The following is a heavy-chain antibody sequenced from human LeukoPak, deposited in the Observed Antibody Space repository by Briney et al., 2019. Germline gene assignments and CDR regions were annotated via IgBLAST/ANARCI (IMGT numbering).Heavy chain of an antibody. V-gene: IGHV3-64*01. CDR3: ARAPPFRYFDWPYFDY. CDR1: GFTFSSYA. D-gene: IGHD3-9*01. Sequence: GGSLRLSCAASGFTFSSYAMHWVRQAPGKGLEYVSAISSNGGSTYYANSVKGRFTISRDNSKNTLYLQMGSLRAEDMAVYYCARAPPFRYFDWPYFDYWGQGTLVTVSS. CDR2: ISSNGGST. J-gene: IGHJ4*02.